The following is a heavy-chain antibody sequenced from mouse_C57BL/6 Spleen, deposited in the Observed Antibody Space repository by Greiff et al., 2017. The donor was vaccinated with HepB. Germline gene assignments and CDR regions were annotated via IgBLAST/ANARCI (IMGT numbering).Heavy chain of an antibody. CDR3: ARAPITTVVPAMDY. V-gene: IGHV1-26*01. D-gene: IGHD1-1*01. CDR2: INPNNGGT. J-gene: IGHJ4*01. CDR1: GYTFTDYY. Sequence: VQLQQSGPELVKPGASVKISCKASGYTFTDYYMNWVKQSHGKSLEWIGDINPNNGGTSYNQKFKGKATLTVDKSSSTAYMELRSLTSEDSAVYYCARAPITTVVPAMDYWGQGTSVTVSS.